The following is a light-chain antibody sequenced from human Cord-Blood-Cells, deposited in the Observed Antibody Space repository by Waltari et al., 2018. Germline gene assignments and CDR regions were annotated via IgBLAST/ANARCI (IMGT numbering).Light chain of an antibody. CDR1: SSDVGGYNY. CDR3: CSYAGSYKV. V-gene: IGLV2-11*01. CDR2: DVS. J-gene: IGLJ1*01. Sequence: QSALTQPRSVSGSPGQSVTISCTGTSSDVGGYNYVSWYQQHPGKAPKLMIYDVSKRPSGVPDRFPGPKSGNTASLTISGLQAEDEADYYCCSYAGSYKVFGTGTKVTVL.